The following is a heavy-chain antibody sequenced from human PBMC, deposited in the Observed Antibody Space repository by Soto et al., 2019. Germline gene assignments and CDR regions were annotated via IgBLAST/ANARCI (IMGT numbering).Heavy chain of an antibody. V-gene: IGHV1-69*13. CDR3: ARVVGLRLIAFDI. D-gene: IGHD3-16*01. Sequence: GASVKVSCKASGCTFSSYAISWVRQAPGQGLEWMGGIIPIFGTANYAQKFQGRVTITADESTSTAYMELSSLRSEDTAVYYCARVVGLRLIAFDIWGQGTMVTVSS. CDR1: GCTFSSYA. J-gene: IGHJ3*02. CDR2: IIPIFGTA.